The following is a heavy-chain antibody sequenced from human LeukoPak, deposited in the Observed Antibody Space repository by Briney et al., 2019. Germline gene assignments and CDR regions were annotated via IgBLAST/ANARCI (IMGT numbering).Heavy chain of an antibody. CDR2: ISSDGSDK. J-gene: IGHJ4*02. CDR3: ARDYPADY. CDR1: GFTFSSYP. V-gene: IGHV3-30-3*01. Sequence: QXGGSLRLYCAVSGFTFSSYPMHWVRQAPGKGLEWVALISSDGSDKKYADSVKGRFTISRDNSRNTLYLQMHSLRVEDTAVYYCARDYPADYWGQGTLVTVSS.